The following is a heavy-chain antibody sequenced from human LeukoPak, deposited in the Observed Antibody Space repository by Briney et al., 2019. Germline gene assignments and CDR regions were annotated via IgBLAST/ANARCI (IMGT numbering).Heavy chain of an antibody. Sequence: PSETLSLTCIVSGDSINSYSWNWIRQSPEKGLEWIGSIYGSGNTMYNPSLRSRVTLLVDTSKNQIPLKLSSVTAADTAIYYCARRVVEARPSSERNWLDPWGQGTLVTVSP. CDR2: IYGSGNT. V-gene: IGHV4-59*08. CDR1: GDSINSYS. CDR3: ARRVVEARPSSERNWLDP. J-gene: IGHJ5*02. D-gene: IGHD1-1*01.